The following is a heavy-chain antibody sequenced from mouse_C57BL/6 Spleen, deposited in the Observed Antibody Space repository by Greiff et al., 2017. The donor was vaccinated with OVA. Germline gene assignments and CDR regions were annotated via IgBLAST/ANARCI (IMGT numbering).Heavy chain of an antibody. V-gene: IGHV1-72*01. Sequence: VQLQQPGAELVKPGASVKLSCKASGYTFTSYWMHWVKQRPGRGLEWIGRIDPNSGGTKYNEKFKGKATLTVDKPSSTAYMQLSSLTSEDSAVYYCARKGLTGMGFDYWGQGTTLTVSS. CDR1: GYTFTSYW. D-gene: IGHD4-1*01. J-gene: IGHJ2*01. CDR3: ARKGLTGMGFDY. CDR2: IDPNSGGT.